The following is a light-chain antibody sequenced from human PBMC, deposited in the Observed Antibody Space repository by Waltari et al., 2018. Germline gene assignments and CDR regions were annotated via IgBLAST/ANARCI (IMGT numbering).Light chain of an antibody. CDR2: EVT. CDR3: CSYVGLGIYV. Sequence: QSGLTQPASVSGSPGQSITISCTGTSRDVGTYNLVPWYQQLPGKAPQLMVYEVTKRASGVSDRFSGSKSGNTASLTIHGLQSEDEADYYCCSYVGLGIYVFGSGTKVTVL. V-gene: IGLV2-23*02. CDR1: SRDVGTYNL. J-gene: IGLJ1*01.